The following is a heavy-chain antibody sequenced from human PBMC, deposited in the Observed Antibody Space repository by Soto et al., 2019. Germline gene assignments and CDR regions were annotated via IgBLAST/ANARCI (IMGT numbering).Heavy chain of an antibody. D-gene: IGHD1-1*01. J-gene: IGHJ4*02. CDR3: VRSGDNYNLLDY. CDR2: SSNSGSFT. Sequence: PGGSLRLSCAASGFTFSGHYMSWIRQAPGKGLEWIGYSSNSGSFTRYADSVKGRFSISRDNAKNSLYLQINGLRGDDTAIYYCVRSGDNYNLLDYWGQGTPVTVSS. V-gene: IGHV3-11*06. CDR1: GFTFSGHY.